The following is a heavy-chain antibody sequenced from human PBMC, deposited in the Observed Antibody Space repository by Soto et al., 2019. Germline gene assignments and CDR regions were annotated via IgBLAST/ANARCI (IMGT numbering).Heavy chain of an antibody. V-gene: IGHV3-43*02. J-gene: IGHJ4*02. CDR3: AKALYYYDSSPLDQ. Sequence: EGQLLQSGGGLEQRGGSLRLSCTASGFSINNYAGTWVRQAPGRGLEYVSSISGSGENTFYTDSVKGRFTISRDNGKKSLYLQMDRLRPEDTALYFCAKALYYYDSSPLDQWGQGTLVSVSS. CDR2: ISGSGENT. CDR1: GFSINNYA. D-gene: IGHD3-22*01.